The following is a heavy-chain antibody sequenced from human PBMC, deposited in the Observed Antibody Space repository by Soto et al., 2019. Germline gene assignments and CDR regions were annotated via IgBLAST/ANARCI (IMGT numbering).Heavy chain of an antibody. V-gene: IGHV1-69*13. CDR1: GGTFSSYS. CDR2: TIPIFGTA. CDR3: ARVINRGRFLEWSKPYMDV. D-gene: IGHD3-3*01. J-gene: IGHJ6*03. Sequence: GASVKVSCKASGGTFSSYSISWVRQAPGQGLEWMGGTIPIFGTANYAQKFQGRVTITADESTSTAYMELSSLRSEDTAVYYCARVINRGRFLEWSKPYMDVWGKGTTVTVSS.